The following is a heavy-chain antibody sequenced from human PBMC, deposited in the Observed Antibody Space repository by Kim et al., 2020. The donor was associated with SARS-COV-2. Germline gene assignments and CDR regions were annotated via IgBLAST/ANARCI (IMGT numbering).Heavy chain of an antibody. CDR1: GYTFTGYY. V-gene: IGHV1-2*06. Sequence: ASVKVSCKASGYTFTGYYMHWVRQAPGQGLEWMGRINPNSGGTNYAQKFQGRVTMTRDTSISTAYMELSRLRSDDTAVYYCAREMRKVAGTLMFAYWGQGTLVTVSS. D-gene: IGHD6-19*01. CDR2: INPNSGGT. J-gene: IGHJ4*02. CDR3: AREMRKVAGTLMFAY.